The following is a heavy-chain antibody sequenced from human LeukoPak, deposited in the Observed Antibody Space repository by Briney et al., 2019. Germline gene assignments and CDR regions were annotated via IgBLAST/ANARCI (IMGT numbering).Heavy chain of an antibody. CDR1: GYTFTSYW. D-gene: IGHD4-17*01. V-gene: IGHV5-51*01. Sequence: GESLKISCKGTGYTFTSYWIGWVRQMPGKGLEWMGIISPGDSDSIYSPSFEGQVTISADKSFSTAYLQWSSLKASDTAMYYCARHLNDYGDQGSGDYWGQGTLVIVSS. CDR3: ARHLNDYGDQGSGDY. J-gene: IGHJ4*02. CDR2: ISPGDSDS.